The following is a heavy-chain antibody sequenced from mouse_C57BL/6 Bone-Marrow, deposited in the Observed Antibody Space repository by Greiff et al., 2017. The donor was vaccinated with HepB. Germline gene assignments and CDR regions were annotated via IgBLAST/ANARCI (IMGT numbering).Heavy chain of an antibody. D-gene: IGHD4-1*01. V-gene: IGHV5-6*01. CDR2: ISSGGSYT. J-gene: IGHJ1*03. Sequence: EVQRVESGGDLVKPGGSLKLSCAASGFTFSSYGMSWVRQTPDKRLEWVATISSGGSYTYYPDSVKGRFTISRDNAKNTLYLQMSSLKSEDTAMYYCARPSWDDWYFDVWGTGTTVTVSS. CDR3: ARPSWDDWYFDV. CDR1: GFTFSSYG.